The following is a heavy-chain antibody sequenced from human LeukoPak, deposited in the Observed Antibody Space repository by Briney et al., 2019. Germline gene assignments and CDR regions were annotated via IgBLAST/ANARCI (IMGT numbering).Heavy chain of an antibody. CDR2: ISSSSSTI. J-gene: IGHJ4*02. D-gene: IGHD3-22*01. Sequence: GGSLRLSCAASGFTFSSYAMSWVRQAPGKGLEWVSYISSSSSTIYYADSVKGRFTISRDNAKNSLYLQMNSLRAEDTAVYYCARDREDYYYDSSGYFQGRGQGTLVTVSS. CDR1: GFTFSSYA. V-gene: IGHV3-48*01. CDR3: ARDREDYYYDSSGYFQG.